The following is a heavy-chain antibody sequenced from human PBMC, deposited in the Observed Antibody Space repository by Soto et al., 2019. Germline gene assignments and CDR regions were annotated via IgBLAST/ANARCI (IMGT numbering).Heavy chain of an antibody. V-gene: IGHV4-30-4*01. J-gene: IGHJ5*02. CDR2: IYYTGST. Sequence: QVQLQESGPGLVKPSQTLSLTCSVSGGSISSGGYYWSWIRQPPGKGLEWIGHIYYTGSTNYNPSLKSRVIISVDTSKTQFSLRLNSLTAVDTAVYYCASEGWSLGLNWFDPWGQGTLVTVSS. D-gene: IGHD2-21*01. CDR1: GGSISSGGYY. CDR3: ASEGWSLGLNWFDP.